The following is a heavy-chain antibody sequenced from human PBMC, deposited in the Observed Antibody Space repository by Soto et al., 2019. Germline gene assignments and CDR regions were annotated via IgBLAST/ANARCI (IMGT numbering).Heavy chain of an antibody. V-gene: IGHV1-24*01. Sequence: ASVKVSCKVSGYTLTELSMHWVRQAPGKGLEWMGGFDPEDGETIYAQKFQGRVTMTEDTSTDTAYMELSSPRSEDTAVYYCATCGGDCFTLPYRHWGQGTLVTVSS. D-gene: IGHD2-21*01. CDR2: FDPEDGET. CDR3: ATCGGDCFTLPYRH. J-gene: IGHJ1*01. CDR1: GYTLTELS.